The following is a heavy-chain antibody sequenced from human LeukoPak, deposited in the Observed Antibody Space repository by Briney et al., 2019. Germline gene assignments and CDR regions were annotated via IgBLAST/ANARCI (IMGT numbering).Heavy chain of an antibody. V-gene: IGHV4-39*01. CDR2: IYYSGST. CDR3: ASRGAHGDYWYFDL. D-gene: IGHD4-17*01. CDR1: GGSISSSSYY. Sequence: SETLSLTCTVSGGSISSSSYYWGWIRQPPGNGLEWIGSIYYSGSTYYNPSLKSRVTISVDTSKNQFSLKLSSVTAADTAVYYCASRGAHGDYWYFDLWGRGALVTVSS. J-gene: IGHJ2*01.